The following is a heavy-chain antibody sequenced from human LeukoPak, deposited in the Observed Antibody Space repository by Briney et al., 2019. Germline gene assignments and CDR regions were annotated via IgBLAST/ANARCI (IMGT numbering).Heavy chain of an antibody. CDR3: ARDEVVTAIGLEYFQH. J-gene: IGHJ1*01. CDR1: GFTFSSYW. D-gene: IGHD2-21*02. Sequence: GGSLRLSCAASGFTFSSYWMSWVRQAPGKGLEWVANIKQDGSEKYYVDSVKGRFTISRDNAKNSLYLQMNSLRAEDTAVYYCARDEVVTAIGLEYFQHWGQGTLVTVSS. V-gene: IGHV3-7*01. CDR2: IKQDGSEK.